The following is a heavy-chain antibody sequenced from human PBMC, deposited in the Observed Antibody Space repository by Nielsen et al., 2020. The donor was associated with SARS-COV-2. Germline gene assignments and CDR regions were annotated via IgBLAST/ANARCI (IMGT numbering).Heavy chain of an antibody. CDR2: IIPIYGTT. CDR1: GYTFTGYY. V-gene: IGHV1-69*06. CDR3: ARGAGLGSYFYYYGMNV. Sequence: SVKVSCKASGYTFTGYYMHWVRQAPGQGLEWMGGIIPIYGTTNYVQKFQDRVTITADRSTGTAYMELSSLGFEDTAVYYCARGAGLGSYFYYYGMNVWGHGTTVTVSS. D-gene: IGHD3-10*01. J-gene: IGHJ6*02.